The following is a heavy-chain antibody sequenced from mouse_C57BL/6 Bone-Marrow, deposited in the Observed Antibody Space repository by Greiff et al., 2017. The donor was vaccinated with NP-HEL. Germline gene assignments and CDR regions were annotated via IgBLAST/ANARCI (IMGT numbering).Heavy chain of an antibody. J-gene: IGHJ1*03. CDR1: GYTFTDYE. V-gene: IGHV1-15*01. CDR3: TVIYYGNYDWYFDV. Sequence: VQLQQSGAELVRPGASVTLSCKASGYTFTDYEMHWVKQTPVHGLEWIGAIDPETGGTAYNQKFKGKAILTADKSSSTAYMELRSLTSEASAVYYCTVIYYGNYDWYFDVWGTGTTVTVSS. D-gene: IGHD2-1*01. CDR2: IDPETGGT.